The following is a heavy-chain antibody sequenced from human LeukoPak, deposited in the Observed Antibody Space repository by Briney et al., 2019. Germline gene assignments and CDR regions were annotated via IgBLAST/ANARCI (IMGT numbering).Heavy chain of an antibody. D-gene: IGHD4-17*01. V-gene: IGHV3-30-3*01. Sequence: GGSLRLSCAASGFTFTSYEMNWVRQAPGKGLEWVAVISYDGSNKYYADSVKGRFTLSRDNSKNTLYLQMNSLRAEDTAVYYCARDLHDYGDYGDFDYWGQGTLVTVSS. CDR1: GFTFTSYE. CDR3: ARDLHDYGDYGDFDY. CDR2: ISYDGSNK. J-gene: IGHJ4*02.